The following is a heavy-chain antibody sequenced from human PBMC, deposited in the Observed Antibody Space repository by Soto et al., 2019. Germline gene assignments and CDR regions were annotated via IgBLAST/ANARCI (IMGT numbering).Heavy chain of an antibody. D-gene: IGHD2-15*01. CDR2: ISYDGSNK. CDR3: AKDLYSTALAAFDI. CDR1: GFTFSSYG. Sequence: QVQLVESRGGVVQPGRSLRLSCAASGFTFSSYGMHWVRQAPGKGLEWVAVISYDGSNKYYADSVKGRFTISRDNSKNTLYLQMNSLRAEDTAVYYCAKDLYSTALAAFDIWGQGTMVTVSS. J-gene: IGHJ3*02. V-gene: IGHV3-30*18.